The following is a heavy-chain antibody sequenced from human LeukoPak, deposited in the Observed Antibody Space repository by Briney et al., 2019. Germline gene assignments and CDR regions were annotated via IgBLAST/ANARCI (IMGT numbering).Heavy chain of an antibody. Sequence: GGPLKFSGAPSGFTFSSYSMNWVRKAPGKGLEWVSSISSSSSHIYYADSVKGRFTMSRDNAKNSLYLEMNSLRAEDKAVYYCARRNHYESKEIDYWGQGTLVTVSS. CDR1: GFTFSSYS. D-gene: IGHD3-22*01. J-gene: IGHJ4*02. V-gene: IGHV3-21*01. CDR2: ISSSSSHI. CDR3: ARRNHYESKEIDY.